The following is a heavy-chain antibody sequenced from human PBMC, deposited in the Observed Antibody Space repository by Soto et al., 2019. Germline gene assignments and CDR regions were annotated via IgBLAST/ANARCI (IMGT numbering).Heavy chain of an antibody. CDR3: ERSGGPAAPDC. J-gene: IGHJ4*02. D-gene: IGHD2-2*01. Sequence: ASVKVSCKASGYTFTSYDIHWVRQAPGQGLEWMGIINPSCGSTSYAQKFQGRVTMTRDTSTSTVYMELSSLRSEDTGVYYCERSGGPAAPDCWGQGTLVTSPQ. CDR1: GYTFTSYD. CDR2: INPSCGST. V-gene: IGHV1-46*01.